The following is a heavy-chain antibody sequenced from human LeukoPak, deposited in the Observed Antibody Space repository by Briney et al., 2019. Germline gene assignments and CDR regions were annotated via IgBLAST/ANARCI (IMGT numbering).Heavy chain of an antibody. Sequence: ASVKVSCKASGYTFTSYDINWVRQATGQGLEWMGWMNPNSGNTGYAQKFQGRVTMTRNTSISTAYMELSSLRSEDTAVYYCARGLTKFAIMVYGSWGQGTLVTVSS. CDR2: MNPNSGNT. D-gene: IGHD2-8*01. CDR1: GYTFTSYD. J-gene: IGHJ5*02. V-gene: IGHV1-8*01. CDR3: ARGLTKFAIMVYGS.